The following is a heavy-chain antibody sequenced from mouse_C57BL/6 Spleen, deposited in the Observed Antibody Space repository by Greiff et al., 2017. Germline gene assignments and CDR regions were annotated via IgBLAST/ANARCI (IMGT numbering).Heavy chain of an antibody. CDR2: ISSGGSYT. V-gene: IGHV5-6*01. Sequence: EVQLVESGGDLVKPGGSLKLSCAASGFTFSSYGMSWVRQTPDKRLEWVATISSGGSYTYYPDSVKGRFTISRDNAKNTLYLQMSSLKSEDTAMYYCARHPFDVWGTGTTVTVSS. CDR3: ARHPFDV. J-gene: IGHJ1*03. CDR1: GFTFSSYG.